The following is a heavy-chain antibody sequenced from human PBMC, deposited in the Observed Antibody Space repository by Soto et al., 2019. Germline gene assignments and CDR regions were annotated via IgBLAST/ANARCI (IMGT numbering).Heavy chain of an antibody. D-gene: IGHD5-18*01. Sequence: EVQLVESGGGLVKPGGSLRLSCAASGLTLSNAWMNWVRQAPGKGLEWVGRIKSKGDGGTTYGAAPVKGRFTISRDDSKNTVYLQMNILKREDTAVYSCTTEGLNSYGSVNCFDYLGQGTLVTVSS. J-gene: IGHJ4*02. CDR3: TTEGLNSYGSVNCFDY. CDR2: IKSKGDGGTT. V-gene: IGHV3-15*07. CDR1: GLTLSNAW.